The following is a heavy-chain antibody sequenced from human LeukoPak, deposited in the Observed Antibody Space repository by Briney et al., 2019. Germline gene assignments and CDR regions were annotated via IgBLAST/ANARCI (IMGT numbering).Heavy chain of an antibody. CDR3: ARCHMGIAAAGTIDY. CDR2: IYYSGST. CDR1: GGSISSYY. D-gene: IGHD6-13*01. J-gene: IGHJ4*02. V-gene: IGHV4-59*06. Sequence: SETLSLTCTVSGGSISSYYWSWIRQPPGKGLEWIGYIYYSGSTYYNPSLKSRVTISVDTSKNQFSLKLSSVTAADTAVYYCARCHMGIAAAGTIDYWGQGTLVTVSS.